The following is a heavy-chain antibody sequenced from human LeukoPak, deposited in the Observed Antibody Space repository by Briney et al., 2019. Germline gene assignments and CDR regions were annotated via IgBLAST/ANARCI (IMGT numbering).Heavy chain of an antibody. V-gene: IGHV3-23*01. CDR2: ISCSDYRP. CDR3: ARPHLEMATIYPLLY. CDR1: GVTFSSYA. J-gene: IGHJ4*02. Sequence: PGGSLRLSCAASGVTFSSYAMSGGRQAPGKGVEWVSGISCSDYRPSYAHSVKGRFTISRDNSKDTLYLQMSRLRAEDTAIYYCARPHLEMATIYPLLYWGQGTLVTVSS. D-gene: IGHD5-24*01.